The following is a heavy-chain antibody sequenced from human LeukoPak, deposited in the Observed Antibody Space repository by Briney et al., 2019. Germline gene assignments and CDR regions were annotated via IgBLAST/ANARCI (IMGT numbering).Heavy chain of an antibody. CDR1: GFNFDDYD. V-gene: IGHV3-23*01. Sequence: GGSLRLSCAASGFNFDDYDMNWVRQAPGKGLEWVSSIGGSGGSAHYTNSVKGRFTISRDNSKDTLFLQMNSLRAEDTAVYYCAKRLRTGYNYGYPDYWGQGTLVTVSS. D-gene: IGHD5-18*01. CDR2: IGGSGGSA. J-gene: IGHJ4*02. CDR3: AKRLRTGYNYGYPDY.